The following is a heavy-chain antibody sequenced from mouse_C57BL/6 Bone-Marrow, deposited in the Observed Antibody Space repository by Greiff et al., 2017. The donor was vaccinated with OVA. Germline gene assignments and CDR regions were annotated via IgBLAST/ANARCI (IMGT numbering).Heavy chain of an antibody. V-gene: IGHV5-15*01. CDR2: ISNLAYSI. CDR1: GFTFSDYG. Sequence: EVMLVESGGGLVQPGGSLKLSCAASGFTFSDYGMAWVRQAPRKGPEWVAFISNLAYSIYYADTVTGRFTISRENAKNTLYLEMSSLRSEDTAMYYCARQLRRGYFDYWGQGTTLTVSS. J-gene: IGHJ2*01. CDR3: ARQLRRGYFDY. D-gene: IGHD3-2*02.